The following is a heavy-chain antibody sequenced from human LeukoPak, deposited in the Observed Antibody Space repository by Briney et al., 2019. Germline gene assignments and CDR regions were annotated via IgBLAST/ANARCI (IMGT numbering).Heavy chain of an antibody. D-gene: IGHD3-9*01. J-gene: IGHJ6*02. V-gene: IGHV4-34*01. CDR3: ARDHYTLTRYSYYYGMDV. Sequence: PSETLSLTCAVYGGSFSGYYWSWIRQPPGKGLEWIGEINHSGSTNYNPSLKSRVTISVDTSKNQFSLKLSSVTAADTAVYYCARDHYTLTRYSYYYGMDVWGQGTTVTVSS. CDR2: INHSGST. CDR1: GGSFSGYY.